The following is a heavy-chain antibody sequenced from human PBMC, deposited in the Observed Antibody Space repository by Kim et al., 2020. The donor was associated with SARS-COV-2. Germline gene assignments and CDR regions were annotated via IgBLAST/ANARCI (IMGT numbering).Heavy chain of an antibody. CDR3: TREDEVWSYEYTPFDY. V-gene: IGHV3-73*01. J-gene: IGHJ4*02. Sequence: SVKGRLTISRDDSKNTAYLQMNSLKTEDTAVYYCTREDEVWSYEYTPFDYWGQGTLVTVSS. D-gene: IGHD5-12*01.